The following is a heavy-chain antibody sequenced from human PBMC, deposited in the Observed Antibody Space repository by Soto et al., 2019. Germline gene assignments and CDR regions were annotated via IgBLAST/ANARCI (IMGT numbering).Heavy chain of an antibody. V-gene: IGHV4-4*02. Sequence: PSETLSLTCAVSGGSISSSSWWSWVRQPPGKGLEWIGEIYHSGSTNYNPSLKSRVTISVDKSKNQFSLKLSSVTAADTAVYYCASVPAAAIKWTWFDPWGQGTLVTVSS. J-gene: IGHJ5*02. D-gene: IGHD2-2*01. CDR3: ASVPAAAIKWTWFDP. CDR1: GGSISSSSW. CDR2: IYHSGST.